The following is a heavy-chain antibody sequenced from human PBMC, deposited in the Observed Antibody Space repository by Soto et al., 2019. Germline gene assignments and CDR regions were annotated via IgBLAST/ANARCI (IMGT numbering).Heavy chain of an antibody. CDR2: IIPLFGKA. Sequence: QVYLVQSGAEVKKPGSSVKISCKASGGIFSSNTINWVRQPAGQGLEWMGGIIPLFGKANYAETFQGRVTMTADKSTKMEYMELTSLRSEDTAVYYCASKAACGGDCYAFASWGQGTLVTVSS. CDR3: ASKAACGGDCYAFAS. J-gene: IGHJ4*02. V-gene: IGHV1-69*06. D-gene: IGHD2-21*02. CDR1: GGIFSSNT.